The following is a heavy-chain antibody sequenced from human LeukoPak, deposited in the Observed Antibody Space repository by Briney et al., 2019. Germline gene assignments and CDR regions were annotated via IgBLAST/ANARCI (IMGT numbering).Heavy chain of an antibody. CDR1: GFTFSNTW. CDR2: IKSKSESETT. J-gene: IGHJ4*02. V-gene: IGHV3-15*01. CDR3: TKLNLGAFDY. D-gene: IGHD1-26*01. Sequence: PGGSLRLSCADSGFTFSNTWMNWVRQAPGKGLEWVGRIKSKSESETTDYASPVKNRFTISRDDSKSTLYLQMNSLKTEDTAVYYCTKLNLGAFDYWGQGTLVTVSS.